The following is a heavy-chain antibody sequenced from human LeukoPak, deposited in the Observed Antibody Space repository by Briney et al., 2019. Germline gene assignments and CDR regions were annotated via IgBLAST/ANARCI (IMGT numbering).Heavy chain of an antibody. D-gene: IGHD1-26*01. J-gene: IGHJ4*02. Sequence: PGGSLRLSCAASGLTFSSHWMSWVRQAPGKGLEWVANIKHDGSEEYYVDSLKGRFTVSRDNAKNSLYLQMNSLRAEDTAVYYCARVVPGLGKAWDYFDYWGQGTLVTVSS. CDR3: ARVVPGLGKAWDYFDY. CDR2: IKHDGSEE. CDR1: GLTFSSHW. V-gene: IGHV3-7*01.